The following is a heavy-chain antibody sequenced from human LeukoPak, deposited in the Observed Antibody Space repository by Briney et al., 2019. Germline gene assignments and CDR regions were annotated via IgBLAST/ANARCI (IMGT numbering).Heavy chain of an antibody. Sequence: GGSLRLSCAASGFTFSRFAMSWVRQAPGKGLEWVSTICGSSDNTYNADSVKGGFTISRDNSKNTLSLQMNSLRDEDTAIYYCAKGFRSDGTCYSSVDYWGQGTLVTVSS. CDR1: GFTFSRFA. CDR3: AKGFRSDGTCYSSVDY. CDR2: ICGSSDNT. V-gene: IGHV3-23*01. D-gene: IGHD2-15*01. J-gene: IGHJ4*02.